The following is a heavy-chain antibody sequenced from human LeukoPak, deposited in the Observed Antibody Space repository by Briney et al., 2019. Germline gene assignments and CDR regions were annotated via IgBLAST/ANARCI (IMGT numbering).Heavy chain of an antibody. CDR1: GYTFTGYY. CDR3: ARLGDYSDSSGYYYLKPFVGGPPPDY. D-gene: IGHD3-22*01. V-gene: IGHV1-2*02. J-gene: IGHJ4*02. Sequence: ASVKVSCKASGYTFTGYYMHWVRQAPGQGLEWMGWINPNSGGTNYAQKFQGRVTMTRDTSISTAYMELSRLRSDDTAVYYCARLGDYSDSSGYYYLKPFVGGPPPDYWGQGTLVTVSS. CDR2: INPNSGGT.